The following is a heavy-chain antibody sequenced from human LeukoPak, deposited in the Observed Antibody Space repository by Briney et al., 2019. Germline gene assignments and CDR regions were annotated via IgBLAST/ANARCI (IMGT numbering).Heavy chain of an antibody. Sequence: SETLSLTCAVYGGSFSGYYWSWIRQPPGKGLEWIGEINHSGSTNYNPSLKSRVTISVDTSKNQFSLKLSSVTAADTAVYHCAISSGYKLYYYYGMDVWGQGTTVTVSS. V-gene: IGHV4-34*01. D-gene: IGHD3-22*01. J-gene: IGHJ6*02. CDR3: AISSGYKLYYYYGMDV. CDR2: INHSGST. CDR1: GGSFSGYY.